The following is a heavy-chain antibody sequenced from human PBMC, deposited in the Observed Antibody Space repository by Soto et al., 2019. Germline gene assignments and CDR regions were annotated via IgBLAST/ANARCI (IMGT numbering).Heavy chain of an antibody. Sequence: QVQLVESGGGVVQPGGSLRLCCAASGFNFSTYGKHWVRQAPGKGVEWVAVVWYDGSNKYYADSVKGRFTISRETSKNTLYLQMNSLRAEDTAVYYCAALHVETYMVRDYWGQGTLVTVSS. V-gene: IGHV3-33*01. CDR1: GFNFSTYG. J-gene: IGHJ4*02. CDR3: AALHVETYMVRDY. D-gene: IGHD5-18*01. CDR2: VWYDGSNK.